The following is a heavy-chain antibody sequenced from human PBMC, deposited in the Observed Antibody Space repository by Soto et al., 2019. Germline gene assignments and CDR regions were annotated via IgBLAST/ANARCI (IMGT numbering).Heavy chain of an antibody. CDR2: LSYDGSDE. CDR3: AKDRRSSWTFDY. CDR1: GLSLSNYG. J-gene: IGHJ4*02. D-gene: IGHD6-13*01. Sequence: QVQLVESGGGVVQPGRSLRLSCAASGLSLSNYGMNWVRQAPGKGLEWVAVLSYDGSDEHYADSVKGRFTSSRDNSKNTVYLQMNSLRVEDTAVYYCAKDRRSSWTFDYWGQGTLVTVSS. V-gene: IGHV3-30*18.